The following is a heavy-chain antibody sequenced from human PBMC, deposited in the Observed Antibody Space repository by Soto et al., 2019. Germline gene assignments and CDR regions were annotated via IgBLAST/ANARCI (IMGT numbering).Heavy chain of an antibody. V-gene: IGHV4-4*02. Sequence: QVQLQESGPGLVKPSGTLSLTCAVSGGSISSSNWWSWVRQPPGKGLEWIGEIYHSGSTNYNPPLKSRVTISVDKSKNQFSLKLSSVTAADTAVYSCARGEEAVAGDDAFDIWGQGTMVTVSS. CDR1: GGSISSSNW. J-gene: IGHJ3*02. CDR2: IYHSGST. CDR3: ARGEEAVAGDDAFDI. D-gene: IGHD6-19*01.